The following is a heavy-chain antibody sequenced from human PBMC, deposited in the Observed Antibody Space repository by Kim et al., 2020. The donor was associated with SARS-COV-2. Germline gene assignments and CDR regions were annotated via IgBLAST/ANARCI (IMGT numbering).Heavy chain of an antibody. CDR1: GFTFSSYG. CDR3: ARDNRFSSSWYMVVGYYYYYYGMDV. D-gene: IGHD6-13*01. CDR2: IWYDGSNK. Sequence: GGSLRLSCAASGFTFSSYGMHWVRQAPGKGLEWVAVIWYDGSNKYYADSVKGRFTISRDNSKNTLYLQMNSLRAEDTAVYYCARDNRFSSSWYMVVGYYYYYYGMDVWGQGTTVTVSS. V-gene: IGHV3-33*01. J-gene: IGHJ6*02.